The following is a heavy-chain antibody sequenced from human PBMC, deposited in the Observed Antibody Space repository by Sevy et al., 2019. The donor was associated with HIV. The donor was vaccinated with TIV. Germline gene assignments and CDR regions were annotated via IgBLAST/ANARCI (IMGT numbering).Heavy chain of an antibody. V-gene: IGHV3-49*04. J-gene: IGHJ6*02. Sequence: GWSLRLSCTVSGFTFGDYTLSWVRQAPGKGLEWVAFIRGKPYGGTTEYAESVKGRFTISRDDSKSIAYLQMNSLKTEDTAVYYCTRVDGAADWGMDVWGQGTTVTVSS. CDR3: TRVDGAADWGMDV. D-gene: IGHD2-15*01. CDR2: IRGKPYGGTT. CDR1: GFTFGDYT.